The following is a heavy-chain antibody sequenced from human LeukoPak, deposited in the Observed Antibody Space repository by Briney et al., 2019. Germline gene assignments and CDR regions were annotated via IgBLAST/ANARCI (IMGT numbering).Heavy chain of an antibody. D-gene: IGHD2-21*01. V-gene: IGHV4-59*01. CDR1: GGSISSYY. J-gene: IGHJ4*02. Sequence: SETLSLTCTVSGGSISSYYWSWIRQPPGKGLEWIGYIYYSGSTNYNPSLKSRVTISVDTSKNQFSLKLSSVTAADTAVYYCARDGGAISSGIDYWGQGTLVTVSS. CDR2: IYYSGST. CDR3: ARDGGAISSGIDY.